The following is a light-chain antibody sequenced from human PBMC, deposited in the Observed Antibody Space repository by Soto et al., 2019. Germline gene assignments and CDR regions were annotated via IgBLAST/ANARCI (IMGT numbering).Light chain of an antibody. CDR1: QSTSSY. CDR2: AAS. J-gene: IGKJ1*01. V-gene: IGKV1-39*01. Sequence: DIQMTQSQSSLSASVGDRVTIACRASQSTSSYLNWYQQKPGKAPKLLIYAASSLQSGVPSRFSGSGSGTDFTLTVSSLQPEDFATYYCQQSYSTVWTFGQGTKVDI. CDR3: QQSYSTVWT.